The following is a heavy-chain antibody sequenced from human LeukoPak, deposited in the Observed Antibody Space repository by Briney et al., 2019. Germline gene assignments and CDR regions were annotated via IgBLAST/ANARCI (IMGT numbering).Heavy chain of an antibody. D-gene: IGHD4-17*01. J-gene: IGHJ6*02. CDR1: GFTFSSYA. CDR2: ISYDGSSK. V-gene: IGHV3-30-3*01. Sequence: GGSLRLSCAASGFTFSSYAMHWVRQAPGKGLEWVAVISYDGSSKYYADSVKGRFTISRDNSKNTLYLQMNSLRAEDTAVYYCARTPYGVKYYYGMDVWGQGTTVTVSS. CDR3: ARTPYGVKYYYGMDV.